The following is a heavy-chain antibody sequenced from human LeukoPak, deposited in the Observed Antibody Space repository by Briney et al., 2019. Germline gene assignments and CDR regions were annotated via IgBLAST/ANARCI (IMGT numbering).Heavy chain of an antibody. Sequence: GESLKISCKGSGYSFTSYWIGWVRQMPGKGLEWMGIIYPDYSDTRYSPSFQGQVTISADKSINTAYLQWSSLKASDTAMYYCARQMTTVTTGDYWGQGTLVTVSS. J-gene: IGHJ4*01. D-gene: IGHD4-17*01. CDR3: ARQMTTVTTGDY. CDR1: GYSFTSYW. CDR2: IYPDYSDT. V-gene: IGHV5-51*01.